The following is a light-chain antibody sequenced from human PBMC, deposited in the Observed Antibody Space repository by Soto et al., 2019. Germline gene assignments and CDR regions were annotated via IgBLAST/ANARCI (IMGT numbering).Light chain of an antibody. CDR3: SSYTSSSTHVV. J-gene: IGLJ2*01. V-gene: IGLV2-14*03. CDR1: SSDVGGYNY. Sequence: QSALTQPASVSGSPGQSITISCTGTSSDVGGYNYVSWYQQHPDKAPKLMIYDVTNRSSGITNRFSGSKSGSTASLTISGLQAEDEADYYCSSYTSSSTHVVFGGGTKVTVL. CDR2: DVT.